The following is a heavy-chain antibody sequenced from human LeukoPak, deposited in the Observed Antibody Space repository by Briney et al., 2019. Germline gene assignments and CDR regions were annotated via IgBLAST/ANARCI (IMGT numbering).Heavy chain of an antibody. CDR1: GGPFSGYI. V-gene: IGHV4-34*01. Sequence: PETLSLTCAVSGGPFSGYIWSGIRDTPGGGGGRSGEIHKSRTPNYNPSLNRRVTISQDTSKNQFYLNLSSVTAPDTAVYYFARRYYYNLGGFPFHFWGQGTLVTVSS. CDR3: ARRYYYNLGGFPFHF. D-gene: IGHD3-9*01. CDR2: IHKSRTP. J-gene: IGHJ4*02.